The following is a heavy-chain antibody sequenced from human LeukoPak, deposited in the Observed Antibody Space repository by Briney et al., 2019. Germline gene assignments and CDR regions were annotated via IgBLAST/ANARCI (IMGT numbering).Heavy chain of an antibody. J-gene: IGHJ4*02. D-gene: IGHD2-2*02. CDR2: MYTSGST. V-gene: IGHV4-61*02. CDR3: TRSRERYCTSGSCYIDLQAR. CDR1: GGSISSGYYY. Sequence: SQTLSLTCTVSGGSISSGYYYWSWIRQPAGKGLEWIGRMYTSGSTEYNPSLNSRVTISVDTSKNQFSLKLSSVTAAATAVYYCTRSRERYCTSGSCYIDLQARWGQGTLVTVSS.